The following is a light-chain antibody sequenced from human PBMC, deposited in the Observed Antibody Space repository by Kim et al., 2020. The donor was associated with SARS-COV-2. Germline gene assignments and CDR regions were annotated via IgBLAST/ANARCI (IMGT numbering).Light chain of an antibody. CDR1: QSVSTY. Sequence: PGERATLSCRAGQSVSTYLAWYQQKPGQSPRLLIYGAFNRAPGIPDRFSGSESGTDFTLTISGLEPEDFAVYYCQQYHTSPYNFGQGTKLEI. CDR3: QQYHTSPYN. J-gene: IGKJ2*01. V-gene: IGKV3-20*01. CDR2: GAF.